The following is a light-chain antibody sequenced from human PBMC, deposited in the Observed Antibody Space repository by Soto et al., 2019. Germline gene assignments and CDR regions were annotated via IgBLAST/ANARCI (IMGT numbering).Light chain of an antibody. CDR1: QSISSY. J-gene: IGKJ4*01. CDR3: HQNYGTPLT. Sequence: DIQMTQSPSSLSASLGDRVTITCRASQSISSYLNWFQQKPGKAPKLLIYTASSLQSGVPSRFSVSGPGTDVNLTISNLQHEDFSTYYCHQNYGTPLTFGGGTKVEIK. V-gene: IGKV1-39*01. CDR2: TAS.